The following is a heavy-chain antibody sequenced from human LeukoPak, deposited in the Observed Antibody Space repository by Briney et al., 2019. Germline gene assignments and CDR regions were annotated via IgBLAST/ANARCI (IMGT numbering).Heavy chain of an antibody. D-gene: IGHD3-10*01. CDR3: ARDRVMARGVISFLDY. V-gene: IGHV3-21*01. CDR1: GFTFSSYS. Sequence: GGSLRLSCAASGFTFSSYSMNWVRQAPGKGLEWVSSISSSSSYIYYADSVKGRFTISRDNAKNSLYLQMNSLRAEDTAVYYCARDRVMARGVISFLDYWGQGTLVTVSS. J-gene: IGHJ4*02. CDR2: ISSSSSYI.